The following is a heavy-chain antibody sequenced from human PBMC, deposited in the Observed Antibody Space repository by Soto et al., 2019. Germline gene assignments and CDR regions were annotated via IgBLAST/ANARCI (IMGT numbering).Heavy chain of an antibody. J-gene: IGHJ3*02. D-gene: IGHD3-22*01. CDR2: IYYSGST. CDR1: GGSISSGGYY. Sequence: QVQLQESGPGLVKPSQTLSLTCTVSGGSISSGGYYWSRIRQHPGKGLEWIGYIYYSGSTYYNPSLKSRVTISVDTSKNQFSLKLSSVTAADTAVYYCATGGVVVTADAFDIWGQGTMVTVSS. V-gene: IGHV4-31*03. CDR3: ATGGVVVTADAFDI.